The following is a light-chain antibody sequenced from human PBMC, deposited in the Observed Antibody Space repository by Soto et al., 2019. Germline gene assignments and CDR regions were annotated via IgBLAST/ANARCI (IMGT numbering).Light chain of an antibody. CDR2: GAS. Sequence: EIVMTQSPATLSVSPGERATLSCRASQSVSSNLAWYQQKPGQAPRLLIYGASGRATGIPARFSGSGSGTEFTLTISSLQSEEFAVYYCQHYNNWPFTVGQGTKVDIK. V-gene: IGKV3-15*01. CDR3: QHYNNWPFT. CDR1: QSVSSN. J-gene: IGKJ2*01.